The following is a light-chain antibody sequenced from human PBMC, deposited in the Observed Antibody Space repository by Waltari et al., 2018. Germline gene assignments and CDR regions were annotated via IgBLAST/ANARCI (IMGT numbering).Light chain of an antibody. Sequence: SSELTQDPAVSVALGQTVRITCQGDSLRNYYASWYQQKPGQDPVLVIYGKNNRPSGIPDRFSGSNSGNTASLTITGAQAEDEADYYCSSRDSSGNHVVFGGGTKLTVL. CDR2: GKN. V-gene: IGLV3-19*01. CDR3: SSRDSSGNHVV. J-gene: IGLJ2*01. CDR1: SLRNYY.